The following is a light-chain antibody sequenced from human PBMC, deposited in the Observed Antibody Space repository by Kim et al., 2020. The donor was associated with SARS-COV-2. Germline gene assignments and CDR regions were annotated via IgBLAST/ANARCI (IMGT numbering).Light chain of an antibody. CDR2: DVS. CDR1: SSDVGAYNY. V-gene: IGLV2-14*03. Sequence: QSALTQPATVSGSPGQSITISCTGTSSDVGAYNYVSWYQQHPGRAPKVIIYDVSYRPPGVSDRFSGSKSGNTASLTISGLQAEDEADYYCSSYTSTSTVVFGGGTQLTVL. J-gene: IGLJ2*01. CDR3: SSYTSTSTVV.